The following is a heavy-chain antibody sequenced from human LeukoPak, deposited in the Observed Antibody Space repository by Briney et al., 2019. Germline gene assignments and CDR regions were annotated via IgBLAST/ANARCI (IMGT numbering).Heavy chain of an antibody. CDR1: GFTFSSYV. Sequence: GGSLRLSCAASGFTFSSYVMHRVRQAPGKGLEWVAFIRYDGNDKFYAETVKGRFTISRDTSRNTLYLQMNRLRPEDTAVYYCAKGLMRDRWFGESWGQGTLVTVSS. J-gene: IGHJ5*02. D-gene: IGHD3-10*01. CDR3: AKGLMRDRWFGES. CDR2: IRYDGNDK. V-gene: IGHV3-30*02.